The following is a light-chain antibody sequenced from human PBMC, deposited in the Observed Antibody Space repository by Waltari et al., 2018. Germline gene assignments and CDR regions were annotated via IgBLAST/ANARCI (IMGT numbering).Light chain of an antibody. J-gene: IGKJ4*01. CDR1: QRISSW. Sequence: DIQMTQSPSTLSASVGDRVTITCRASQRISSWLAWYQQKPGEVPKLLIYKASRLQSGVPSRFSGGGSGTELSLTISSLQPEDSATYYCQQYNSYAVTFGGGTKVEI. CDR2: KAS. V-gene: IGKV1-5*03. CDR3: QQYNSYAVT.